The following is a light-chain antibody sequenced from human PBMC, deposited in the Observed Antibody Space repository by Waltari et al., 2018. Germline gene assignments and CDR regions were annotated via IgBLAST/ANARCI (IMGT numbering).Light chain of an antibody. V-gene: IGKV4-1*01. CDR1: QSLLYNSNNKNY. Sequence: DVLMTPSPDSLTVSLGGRATTNCKSSQSLLYNSNNKNYLAWYQQKPGQPPKLLIDWASTRASGVPERFCGSGSGTDSSPTISSLQAEDVAVYYCQQYYSTPQTFGQGTKVEIK. CDR2: WAS. CDR3: QQYYSTPQT. J-gene: IGKJ1*01.